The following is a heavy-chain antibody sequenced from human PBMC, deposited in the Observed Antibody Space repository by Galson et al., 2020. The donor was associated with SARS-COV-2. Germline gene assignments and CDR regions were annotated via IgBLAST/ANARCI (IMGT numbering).Heavy chain of an antibody. J-gene: IGHJ4*02. CDR1: GGPISSYY. Sequence: ASETLSLTCTVSGGPISSYYWSWIRQPPGKGLEWIGYIYYSGSTNYNPSLKSRVTLSVDTSKNQFSLKLSSVTAADTAGYDCARDWAYSGSGSVWGQGTLVTVSS. D-gene: IGHD3-10*01. V-gene: IGHV4-59*01. CDR2: IYYSGST. CDR3: ARDWAYSGSGSV.